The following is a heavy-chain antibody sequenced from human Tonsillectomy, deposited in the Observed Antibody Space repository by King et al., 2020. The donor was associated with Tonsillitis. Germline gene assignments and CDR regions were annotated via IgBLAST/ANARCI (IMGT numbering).Heavy chain of an antibody. V-gene: IGHV3-15*01. CDR2: IKSKTDGGTT. J-gene: IGHJ3*02. Sequence: VQLVESGGGLVKPGGSLRLSCAASGFTFSNAWMSWVRQAPGKGLEWVGRIKSKTDGGTTDYAAPVKGRFTISRDDSKNTLYLKMNSLKTEDTAVYYCTSTTYYYDISGYNQGDAFDIWGQGTMVTVSS. D-gene: IGHD3-22*01. CDR1: GFTFSNAW. CDR3: TSTTYYYDISGYNQGDAFDI.